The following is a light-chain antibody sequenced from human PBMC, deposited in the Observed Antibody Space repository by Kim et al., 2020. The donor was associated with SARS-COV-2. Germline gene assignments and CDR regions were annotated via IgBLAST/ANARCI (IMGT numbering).Light chain of an antibody. V-gene: IGLV3-1*01. Sequence: SYELTQPPSVSVSPGQTASIPCSGDKLANKYVCWYQQRPGQSPVLVMYQDTKRPSGIPERFSGSNSGNTATLTISGTQALDEADYYCQAWDSAYVVFGAG. CDR3: QAWDSAYVV. CDR1: KLANKY. CDR2: QDT. J-gene: IGLJ2*01.